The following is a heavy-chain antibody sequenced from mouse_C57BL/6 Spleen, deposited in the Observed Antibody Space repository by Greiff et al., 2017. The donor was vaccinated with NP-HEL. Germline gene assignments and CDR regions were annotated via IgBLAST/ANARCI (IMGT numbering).Heavy chain of an antibody. Sequence: QVQLQQPGAELVMPGASVKLSCKASGYTFTSYWMHWVKQRPGQGLEWIGAIDPSDSYTNYNQKFKGKSTLTVDKSSSTAYMQLSSLTSEDSAVYYCAKGLDSYAYWGQGTLVTVSA. CDR3: AKGLDSYAY. CDR1: GYTFTSYW. V-gene: IGHV1-69*01. J-gene: IGHJ3*01. D-gene: IGHD6-1*02. CDR2: IDPSDSYT.